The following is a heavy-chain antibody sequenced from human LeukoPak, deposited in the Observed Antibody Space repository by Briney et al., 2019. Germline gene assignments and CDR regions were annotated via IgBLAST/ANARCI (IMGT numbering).Heavy chain of an antibody. Sequence: ASVKVSCKASGSGYTFTSYYMHWVRQAPGQGLEWMGIINPSGGSTNYAQKFQGRVTMTTDTSTSTAYMELRSLRSDDTAVYYCARDSSTSPAAFDIWGQGTMVTVSS. J-gene: IGHJ3*02. V-gene: IGHV1-46*01. D-gene: IGHD2-2*01. CDR2: INPSGGST. CDR1: GSGYTFTSYY. CDR3: ARDSSTSPAAFDI.